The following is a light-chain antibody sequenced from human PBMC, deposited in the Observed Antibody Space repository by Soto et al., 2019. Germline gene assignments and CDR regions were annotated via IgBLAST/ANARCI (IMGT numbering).Light chain of an antibody. CDR3: HHYNNWPRT. Sequence: EIVMTQSPATLSVSPGERTTLSCRASQSVSSNLAWYQQKPGQAPRLLIYGASTRATGIPARFSASGSGTEFTLTTSSLKSEDFAVYYCHHYNNWPRTFGQGTKVEIK. CDR1: QSVSSN. CDR2: GAS. V-gene: IGKV3-15*01. J-gene: IGKJ1*01.